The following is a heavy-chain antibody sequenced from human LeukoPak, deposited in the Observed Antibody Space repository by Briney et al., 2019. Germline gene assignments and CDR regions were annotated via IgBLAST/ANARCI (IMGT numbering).Heavy chain of an antibody. CDR2: INSDGSST. J-gene: IGHJ6*02. V-gene: IGHV3-74*01. CDR3: ARVSPQKNIVVVPAADYYYGMDV. D-gene: IGHD2-2*01. Sequence: GGSLRLSCAASGFTFSSYWMHWVRQAPEKGLVWVSRINSDGSSTSYADSVKGRFTISRDNAKNTLYLQMNSLRAEDTAVYYCARVSPQKNIVVVPAADYYYGMDVWGQGTTVTVSS. CDR1: GFTFSSYW.